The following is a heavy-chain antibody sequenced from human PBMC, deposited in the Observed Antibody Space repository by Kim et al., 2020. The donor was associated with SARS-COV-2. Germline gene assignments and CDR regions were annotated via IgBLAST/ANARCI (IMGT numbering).Heavy chain of an antibody. CDR1: GGTFSSYA. J-gene: IGHJ6*03. V-gene: IGHV1-69*04. D-gene: IGHD2-2*01. Sequence: SVKVSCKASGGTFSSYAISWVRQAPGQGLEWMGRIIPILGIANYAQKFQGRVTITADKSTSTAYMELSSLRSEDTAVYYCAREGGIVVVPAAKPDGYYYYYMDVWGKGTTVTVSS. CDR3: AREGGIVVVPAAKPDGYYYYYMDV. CDR2: IIPILGIA.